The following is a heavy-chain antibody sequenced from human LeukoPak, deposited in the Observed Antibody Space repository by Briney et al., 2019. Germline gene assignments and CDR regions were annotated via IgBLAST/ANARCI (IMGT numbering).Heavy chain of an antibody. CDR2: ISYSGST. Sequence: SETLSLTCIVSGVSSTSYYWSWIRQPPGGGLEWIAYISYSGSTDYNPSLKSRVTISIDTSKNRFTLRLSSVTAADTAVYYCARSDLLSGSYYGVLYFNYWGQGTPVTVSS. CDR3: ARSDLLSGSYYGVLYFNY. CDR1: GVSSTSYY. J-gene: IGHJ4*02. D-gene: IGHD3-22*01. V-gene: IGHV4-59*01.